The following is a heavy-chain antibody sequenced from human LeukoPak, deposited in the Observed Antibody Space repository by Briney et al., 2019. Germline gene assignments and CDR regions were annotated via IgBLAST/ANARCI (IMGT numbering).Heavy chain of an antibody. CDR1: GGSISSYY. Sequence: SETLSLTCTVSGGSISSYYWSWIRQPPGKGLEWIGYIYYSGSTNYNPSLKSRVTISVDTSKNQFSLKLSSVTAADTAVYYCARGPPTSSSWYGRYYYYGMDVWGQGSTVTVSS. J-gene: IGHJ6*02. D-gene: IGHD6-13*01. CDR3: ARGPPTSSSWYGRYYYYGMDV. V-gene: IGHV4-59*01. CDR2: IYYSGST.